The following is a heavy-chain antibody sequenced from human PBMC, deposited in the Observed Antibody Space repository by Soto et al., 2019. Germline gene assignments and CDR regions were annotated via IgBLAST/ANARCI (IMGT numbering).Heavy chain of an antibody. CDR2: IKQDGSEK. CDR1: GFTFSDYV. V-gene: IGHV3-7*04. J-gene: IGHJ3*02. CDR3: ARGAGSYFRRVVGAFDI. D-gene: IGHD3-10*01. Sequence: GGSLRLSCAASGFTFSDYVMSWVRQAPGKGLEWVANIKQDGSEKYYVDYVKGRFTISRDNAKNPLYLRMNSLRAEDTAVYYCARGAGSYFRRVVGAFDIWGQGTMVTVSS.